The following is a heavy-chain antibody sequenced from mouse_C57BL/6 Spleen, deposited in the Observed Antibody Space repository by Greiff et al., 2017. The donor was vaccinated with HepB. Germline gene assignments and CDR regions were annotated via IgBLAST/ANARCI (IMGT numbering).Heavy chain of an antibody. V-gene: IGHV1-26*01. Sequence: EVQLQQSGPELVKPGASVKISCKASGYTFTDYYMNWVKQSHGKSLEWIGDINPNNGGTSYNQKFKGKATLTVDKSSSTAYMELRSLTSEDSAVYYCARGGVTGYWGQGTTLTVSS. CDR2: INPNNGGT. CDR3: ARGGVTGY. D-gene: IGHD2-3*01. J-gene: IGHJ2*01. CDR1: GYTFTDYY.